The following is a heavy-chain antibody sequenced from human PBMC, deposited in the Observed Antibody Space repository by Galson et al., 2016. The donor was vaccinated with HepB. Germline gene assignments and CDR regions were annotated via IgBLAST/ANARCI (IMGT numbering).Heavy chain of an antibody. J-gene: IGHJ1*01. CDR3: AVRYSSIWYFQH. CDR1: GFTLSKSA. Sequence: SLRLSCAASGFTLSKSAMSWVRQAPGKGLEWVSALSDSGGSTYYADSVRGRFTISRDNSKNTLYLQMNSLGAEDTAIYYCAVRYSSIWYFQHWGRGTLVSVSS. V-gene: IGHV3-23*01. CDR2: LSDSGGST. D-gene: IGHD6-13*01.